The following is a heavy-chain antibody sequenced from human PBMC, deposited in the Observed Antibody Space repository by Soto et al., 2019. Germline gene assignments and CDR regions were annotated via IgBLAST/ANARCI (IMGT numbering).Heavy chain of an antibody. V-gene: IGHV1-8*01. J-gene: IGHJ6*03. D-gene: IGHD2-15*01. CDR2: MNPNSGNT. Sequence: ASVKVSCKASGYTFTSYDINWVRQATRQGLEWMGWMNPNSGNTGYAQKFQGRVTMSIDTSKKQFSLQLSSVTAADTAVYYCARHRCSGGSCYLSNRGYYYMDVWGKGTTVTVSS. CDR3: ARHRCSGGSCYLSNRGYYYMDV. CDR1: GYTFTSYD.